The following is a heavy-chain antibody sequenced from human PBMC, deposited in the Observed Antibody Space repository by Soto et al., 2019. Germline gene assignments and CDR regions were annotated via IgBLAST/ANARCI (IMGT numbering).Heavy chain of an antibody. CDR2: MNPNSGNT. CDR1: GYTFTSYD. J-gene: IGHJ6*02. Sequence: GASVKVSCKASGYTFTSYDINWVRQATGQGLEWMGWMNPNSGNTGYAQKFQGRVTMTRNTSISTAYMELSSLRSEDTAVYYCARLSQEDFWSGYYYYYGMDVWGQGTTVTVS. CDR3: ARLSQEDFWSGYYYYYGMDV. V-gene: IGHV1-8*01. D-gene: IGHD3-3*01.